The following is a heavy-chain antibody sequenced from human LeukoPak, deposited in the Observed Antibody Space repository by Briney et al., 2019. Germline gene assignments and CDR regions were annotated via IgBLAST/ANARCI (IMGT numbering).Heavy chain of an antibody. CDR3: AIDRSSITSCSNY. Sequence: GGSLRLSCAASGFTFSNYSISWVRQAPGKGLEWVSAISGSGGSTYYADSVKGRFTISRDNSKNTLYLQMNSLRAQDTALYYCAIDRSSITSCSNYWGQGTLVTVSS. D-gene: IGHD2-2*01. CDR2: ISGSGGST. J-gene: IGHJ4*02. V-gene: IGHV3-23*01. CDR1: GFTFSNYS.